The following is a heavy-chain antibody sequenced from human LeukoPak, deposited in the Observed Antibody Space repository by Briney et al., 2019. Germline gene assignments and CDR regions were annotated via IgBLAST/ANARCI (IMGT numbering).Heavy chain of an antibody. CDR2: ISGSGGST. J-gene: IGHJ3*02. CDR1: GFTFSSYA. D-gene: IGHD4-17*01. V-gene: IGHV3-23*01. CDR3: ASRTVTTHAFDI. Sequence: GGSLRLSCAASGFTFSSYAMSWVRQAPGKGLEWVSAISGSGGSTYYADSVKGRFTISSDNAKNSLYLQMNSLRAEGTAVYYCASRTVTTHAFDIWGQGTMVTVSS.